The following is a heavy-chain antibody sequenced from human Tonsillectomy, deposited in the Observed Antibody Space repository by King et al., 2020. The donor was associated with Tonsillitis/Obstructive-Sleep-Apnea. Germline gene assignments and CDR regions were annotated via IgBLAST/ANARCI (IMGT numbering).Heavy chain of an antibody. CDR2: MNPNSGTT. V-gene: IGHV1-8*01. Sequence: VQLVESGAEVKKPGASVKVSCKASGYTFTSYDINWVRQATGQGLEWMGWMNPNSGTTGYAQKFQGRVTMTRNTSKSTAYMELSSLRSEDTAVYYCARDHYDSSGYYMDVCGKGTTVTVSS. J-gene: IGHJ6*03. CDR1: GYTFTSYD. D-gene: IGHD3-22*01. CDR3: ARDHYDSSGYYMDV.